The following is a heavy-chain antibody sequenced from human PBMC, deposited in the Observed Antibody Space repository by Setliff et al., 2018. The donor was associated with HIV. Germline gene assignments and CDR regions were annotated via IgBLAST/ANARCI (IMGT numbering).Heavy chain of an antibody. CDR3: AREVDGLELDH. J-gene: IGHJ4*02. CDR2: TSSFSGAT. Sequence: ASVKVSCKGSGYRFMSYGFTWVRQAPGQGLEWVGWTSSFSGATRYSQNLQGRVTMTTDTSTNTAYMELRSLKSDDTAVYYCAREVDGLELDHWGQGTLVTVSS. CDR1: GYRFMSYG. V-gene: IGHV1-18*01.